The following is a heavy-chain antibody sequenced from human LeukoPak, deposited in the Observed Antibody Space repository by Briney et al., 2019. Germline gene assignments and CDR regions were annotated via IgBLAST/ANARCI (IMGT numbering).Heavy chain of an antibody. CDR2: IYSDNT. CDR3: ARVKFSAYTGNPGARKSSYDMDV. V-gene: IGHV3-53*01. CDR1: GFTVSSNS. J-gene: IGHJ6*03. Sequence: PGGSLRLSCTVSGFTVSSNSMSWVRQAPGKGLEWVSFIYSDNTHYSDSVKGRFTISRDNSKNTLYLQMNSLRAEDTAVYYCARVKFSAYTGNPGARKSSYDMDVWGKGTTVTVSS. D-gene: IGHD1-26*01.